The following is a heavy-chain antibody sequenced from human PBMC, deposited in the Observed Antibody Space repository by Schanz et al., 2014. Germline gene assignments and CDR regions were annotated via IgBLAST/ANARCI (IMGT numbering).Heavy chain of an antibody. CDR1: GFTFSNYD. J-gene: IGHJ4*02. Sequence: EVQLVESGGGLVQPGGSLRLSCAASGFTFSNYDMHWVRQAIGKGLEWVSGIGPASDPYYAGSVTGRFTISRENGKNSLYLQMNSLRAGDPAVYYCARGRRGDCRRTSCTYYFDYWGQGTLVTVSS. V-gene: IGHV3-13*05. CDR3: ARGRRGDCRRTSCTYYFDY. CDR2: IGPASDP. D-gene: IGHD2-2*01.